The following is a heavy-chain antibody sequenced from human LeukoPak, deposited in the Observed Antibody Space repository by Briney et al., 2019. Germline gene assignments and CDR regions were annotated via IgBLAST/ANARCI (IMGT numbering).Heavy chain of an antibody. D-gene: IGHD6-19*01. CDR3: ARDSTAVAGLFDY. CDR2: ISAYNGHT. CDR1: GYTFTNYG. Sequence: GASVKVSCKASGYTFTNYGISWVRQAPGQGLEWMGWISAYNGHTKYAQKVQGRVTMTRDTSTSTAYMDLRSLRSDDTAVYYCARDSTAVAGLFDYWGQGTLVTVSS. J-gene: IGHJ4*02. V-gene: IGHV1-18*01.